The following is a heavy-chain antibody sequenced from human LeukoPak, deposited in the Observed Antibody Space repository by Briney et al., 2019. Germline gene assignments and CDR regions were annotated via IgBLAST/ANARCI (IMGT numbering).Heavy chain of an antibody. CDR3: ARVRGYDNSCAHAFDI. V-gene: IGHV3-11*06. Sequence: GGSLRLSCAASGFTFSGHYMTWIRQAPGKGLEWVSYISSSRTYTNYADSVKGRFTISRDNAKNSLYLQMNSLRAEDTAVYYCARVRGYDNSCAHAFDIWGQGTMVTVSS. J-gene: IGHJ3*02. D-gene: IGHD3-22*01. CDR1: GFTFSGHY. CDR2: ISSSRTYT.